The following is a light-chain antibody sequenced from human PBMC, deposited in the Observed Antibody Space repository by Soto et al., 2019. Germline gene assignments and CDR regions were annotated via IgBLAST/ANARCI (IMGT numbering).Light chain of an antibody. J-gene: IGKJ4*01. Sequence: DIQMTQSPYSLSASVGDTVTITCRASQSISTYLKWYQKKAGEAPELLIYAASSLQSGVPLRFTGSGSGTDFTLTILSLQPEDFATYYCQQSYATPLTFGGGTKVEIK. CDR2: AAS. CDR1: QSISTY. CDR3: QQSYATPLT. V-gene: IGKV1-39*01.